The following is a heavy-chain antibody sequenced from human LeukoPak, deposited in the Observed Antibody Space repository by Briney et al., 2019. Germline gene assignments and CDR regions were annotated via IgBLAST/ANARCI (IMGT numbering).Heavy chain of an antibody. V-gene: IGHV3-30*03. Sequence: GRSLSLSCAASGFTFSNSGLHWFRQAPGKGLEWVAVISFDGSNKYYADSVKGRFTISRDNSKNTLDLQMNRLRAEDTAVYFCAGRSYDSRRFRDYWGHGTLVTVSS. CDR1: GFTFSNSG. D-gene: IGHD3-16*01. CDR2: ISFDGSNK. CDR3: AGRSYDSRRFRDY. J-gene: IGHJ4*01.